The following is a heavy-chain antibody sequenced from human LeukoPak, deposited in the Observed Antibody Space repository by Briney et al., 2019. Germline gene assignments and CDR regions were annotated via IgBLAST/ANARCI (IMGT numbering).Heavy chain of an antibody. V-gene: IGHV4-59*08. CDR1: GGSINSYY. D-gene: IGHD3-16*01. CDR3: ARRVWGPYYSYGVDV. CDR2: IYYSGNT. J-gene: IGHJ6*02. Sequence: SETLSLTCTVSGGSINSYYWSWIRQPPGKGLEWIGNIYYSGNTNYNPSLKSRVTISVDTSKNQFSLKLSSVTAADTAVYYCARRVWGPYYSYGVDVWGQGTTVTVSS.